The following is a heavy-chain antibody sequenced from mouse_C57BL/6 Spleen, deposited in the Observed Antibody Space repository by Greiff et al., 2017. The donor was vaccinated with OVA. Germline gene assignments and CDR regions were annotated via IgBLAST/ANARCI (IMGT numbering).Heavy chain of an antibody. CDR1: GFTFSSYA. V-gene: IGHV5-9-1*02. CDR3: TRDPLGDFDY. D-gene: IGHD3-3*01. CDR2: ISSGGDYI. J-gene: IGHJ2*01. Sequence: DVMLVESGEGLVKPGGSLKLSCAASGFTFSSYAMSWVRQTPEKRLEWVAYISSGGDYIYYADTVKGRFTISRDNARNTLYLQMSSLKSEDTAMYYCTRDPLGDFDYWGQGTTLTVSS.